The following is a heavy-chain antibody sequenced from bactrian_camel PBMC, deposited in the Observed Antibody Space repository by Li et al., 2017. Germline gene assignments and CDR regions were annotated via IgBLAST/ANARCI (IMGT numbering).Heavy chain of an antibody. D-gene: IGHD5*01. V-gene: IGHV3S40*01. Sequence: DVQLVESGGGLVQPGRSLRLSCAASGFTFSSYVMKWVRQAPGKGLEWVSTINSGGGTYYADSVKGRFTISRDNAKNTVYLQMNSLKSEDTALYYCATDYGLGSFGYWGQGTQVTVS. CDR2: INSGGGT. CDR1: GFTFSSYV. CDR3: ATDYGLGSFGY. J-gene: IGHJ6*01.